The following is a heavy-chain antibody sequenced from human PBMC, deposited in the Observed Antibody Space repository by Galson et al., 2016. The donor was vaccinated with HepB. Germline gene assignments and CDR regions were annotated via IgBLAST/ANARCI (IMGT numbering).Heavy chain of an antibody. D-gene: IGHD5-24*01. J-gene: IGHJ4*02. CDR1: GGSLSSIDYS. V-gene: IGHV4-39*02. CDR2: IYYIGTT. CDR3: ARERRDGYNFDS. Sequence: SETLSLTCTVSGGSLSSIDYSWGWIRQPPGKGLGWIGSIYYIGTTDYNPSLKSRVTIFGDTLKNQISLNLSSVTVADTSVYYCARERRDGYNFDSWGQGHLVTVSS.